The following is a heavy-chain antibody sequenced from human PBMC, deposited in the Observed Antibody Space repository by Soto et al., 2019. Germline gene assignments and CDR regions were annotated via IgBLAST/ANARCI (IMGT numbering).Heavy chain of an antibody. D-gene: IGHD3-22*01. J-gene: IGHJ4*02. V-gene: IGHV4-38-2*02. Sequence: SETLSLTCAVSGYSISIGYYCGCIRQPPGKGLEWIGSIYHSGSTYYNPSLKSRVTISVDTSKDQFSLKLSSVTAAGTAVYYCARDSYDSSGYYDYWGQGTLVTVSS. CDR2: IYHSGST. CDR3: ARDSYDSSGYYDY. CDR1: GYSISIGYY.